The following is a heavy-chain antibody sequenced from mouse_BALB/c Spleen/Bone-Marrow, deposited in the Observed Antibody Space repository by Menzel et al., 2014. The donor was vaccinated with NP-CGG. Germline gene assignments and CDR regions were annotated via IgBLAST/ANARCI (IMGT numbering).Heavy chain of an antibody. J-gene: IGHJ4*01. Sequence: EVQVVESGGGLVQPGGSLKLSCATSGFTFRDYYMYWVRQTPEKSLEWVAYISNGGGSTYYPDTVKGRFTISRDNAKNTLYLQMSRLKSEDTAMYYCARQGTLDYWGQGTSVTVSS. V-gene: IGHV5-12*02. CDR1: GFTFRDYY. CDR3: ARQGTLDY. CDR2: ISNGGGST.